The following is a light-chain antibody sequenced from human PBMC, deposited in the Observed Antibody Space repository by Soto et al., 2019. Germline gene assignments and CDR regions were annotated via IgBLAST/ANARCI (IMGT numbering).Light chain of an antibody. CDR2: RAS. CDR1: QSISIW. J-gene: IGKJ1*01. V-gene: IGKV1-5*03. CDR3: QQCYSYPWT. Sequence: DIQMTQSPSTLSASVGDTVTITCRASQSISIWLAWYQQKPGKAPNLLIYRASNFESGVPSRFSGSGSGTEFTLIISSLQPDDFATYYCQQCYSYPWTFGQGTKLEIK.